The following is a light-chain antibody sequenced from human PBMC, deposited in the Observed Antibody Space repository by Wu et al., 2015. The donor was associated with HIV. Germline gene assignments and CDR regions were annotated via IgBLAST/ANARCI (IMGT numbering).Light chain of an antibody. CDR3: QPSYSVPWT. J-gene: IGKJ1*01. CDR2: TAS. CDR1: QSVSIF. V-gene: IGKV1-39*01. Sequence: DIQMTQFPSSLSASVGDRVTITCRASQSVSIFLNWYQQKAGKPPKLLIYTASTLQSGVPSRFSGSGSGTDFTLTISNLQLEDFATYYCQPSYSVPWTFGQGTKVEIK.